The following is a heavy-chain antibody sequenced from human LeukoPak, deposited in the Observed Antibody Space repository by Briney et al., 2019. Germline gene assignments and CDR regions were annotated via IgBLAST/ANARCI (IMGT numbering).Heavy chain of an antibody. Sequence: PTGGSLRLSCTASGFTFGDYAMSWFRQAPGKGLEWVGFIRSKAYGGTTEYAASVEGRFTISRDDSKSIAYLQMNSLKTEDTAVYYCTRDSLIRQYYDFWSGYYTDDAFDIWGQGTMVTVSS. CDR1: GFTFGDYA. D-gene: IGHD3-3*01. V-gene: IGHV3-49*03. J-gene: IGHJ3*02. CDR2: IRSKAYGGTT. CDR3: TRDSLIRQYYDFWSGYYTDDAFDI.